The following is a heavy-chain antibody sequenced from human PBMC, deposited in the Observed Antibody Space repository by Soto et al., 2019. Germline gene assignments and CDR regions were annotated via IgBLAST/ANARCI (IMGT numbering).Heavy chain of an antibody. D-gene: IGHD4-17*01. CDR1: GGSISSYY. J-gene: IGHJ5*02. CDR2: IYYSGST. Sequence: SETLSLTCTVSGGSISSYYWSWVRQPAGKGLEGIEYIYYSGSTNDNSSLKRRVNMSADTSKNQFYVKLSSVTAADTAVYYCARSSRTTVVTPYNRFDPWGQRTLVTVTS. V-gene: IGHV4-59*01. CDR3: ARSSRTTVVTPYNRFDP.